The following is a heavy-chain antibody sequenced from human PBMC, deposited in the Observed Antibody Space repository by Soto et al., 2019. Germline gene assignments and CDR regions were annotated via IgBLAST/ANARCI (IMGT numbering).Heavy chain of an antibody. CDR1: GYTFTSYA. Sequence: GASVKVSCKASGYTFTSYAMHWVRQAPGQRLERMGWINAGNGNTKYSQKFQGRVTMTTDTSTSTAYMELRSLRSDDTAVYYCARGTMIVVANYGMDVWGQGTTVTVSS. D-gene: IGHD3-22*01. CDR3: ARGTMIVVANYGMDV. J-gene: IGHJ6*02. V-gene: IGHV1-3*01. CDR2: INAGNGNT.